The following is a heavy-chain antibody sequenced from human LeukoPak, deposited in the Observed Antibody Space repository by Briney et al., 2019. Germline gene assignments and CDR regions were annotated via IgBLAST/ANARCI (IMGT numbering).Heavy chain of an antibody. CDR1: GFTFSSYG. V-gene: IGHV3-30*03. D-gene: IGHD3-16*02. CDR3: AREEHDYVWGSYRYYYYYGIDV. Sequence: GGSLRLSCAASGFTFSSYGMHWVRQSPGRGLEWVSFVSFDGSNELYADSLKGRFTISRDNSKDTLYLQMDSLRAEDTALYYCAREEHDYVWGSYRYYYYYGIDVWGQGTTVTVSS. CDR2: VSFDGSNE. J-gene: IGHJ6*02.